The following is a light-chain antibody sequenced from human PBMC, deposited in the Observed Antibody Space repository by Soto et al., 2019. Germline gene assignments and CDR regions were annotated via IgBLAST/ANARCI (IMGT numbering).Light chain of an antibody. V-gene: IGLV2-8*01. CDR1: SSDVGGYNY. Sequence: QSVLTQPPSASGSPGQSVAISCTGTSSDVGGYNYVSWYQQHPGKAPKLMIYEVNKRPSGVPDRFSGSKSGNTASLTVSGLQAEDEADYYCSSYAGSSNVFGSPTKVTV. J-gene: IGLJ1*01. CDR3: SSYAGSSNV. CDR2: EVN.